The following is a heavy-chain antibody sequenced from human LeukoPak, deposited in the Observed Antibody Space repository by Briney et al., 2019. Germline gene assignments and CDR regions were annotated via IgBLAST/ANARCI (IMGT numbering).Heavy chain of an antibody. J-gene: IGHJ6*04. Sequence: SETLSLTCTVSGDSMSSYFWTWVRQFPGKGLEWAGYIYQTTTTYNPSLKGRATISADMSQNQLSLRVTSVTAADTAVYYCARNFPGRTEDVWGKGTTITVSS. D-gene: IGHD1-14*01. CDR3: ARNFPGRTEDV. V-gene: IGHV4-59*01. CDR2: IYQTTT. CDR1: GDSMSSYF.